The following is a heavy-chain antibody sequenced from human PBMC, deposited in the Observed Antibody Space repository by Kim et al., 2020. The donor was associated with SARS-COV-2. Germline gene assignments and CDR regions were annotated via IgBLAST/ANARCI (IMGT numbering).Heavy chain of an antibody. CDR3: ARVRGYGCPLGYNWFDP. CDR1: GFTFSDYY. V-gene: IGHV3-11*06. Sequence: GGSLRLSCAASGFTFSDYYMSWIRQAPGKGLEWVSYISSSSSYTNYADSVKGRFTISRDNAKNSLYLQMNSLRAEDTAVYYCARVRGYGCPLGYNWFDPWGQGTLVTVSS. J-gene: IGHJ5*02. D-gene: IGHD5-12*01. CDR2: ISSSSSYT.